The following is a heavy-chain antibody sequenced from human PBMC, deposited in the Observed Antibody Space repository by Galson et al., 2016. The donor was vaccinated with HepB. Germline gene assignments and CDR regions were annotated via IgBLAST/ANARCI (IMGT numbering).Heavy chain of an antibody. D-gene: IGHD3-16*01. J-gene: IGHJ4*02. CDR1: GFTFSSYS. CDR2: ISYSSSYM. V-gene: IGHV3-21*01. CDR3: ARDRGGGAPKLVILDY. Sequence: SLRLSCAASGFTFSSYSMHWVRQAPGKGLEWVSSISYSSSYMPYADAVKGRFTISRDNAKNPLYLQMNSLGAEDTAVYFCARDRGGGAPKLVILDYWGQGTLVTVSS.